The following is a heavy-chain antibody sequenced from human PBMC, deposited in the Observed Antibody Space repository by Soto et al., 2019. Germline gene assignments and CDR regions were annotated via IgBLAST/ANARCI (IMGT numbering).Heavy chain of an antibody. Sequence: NPSETLSLTCTVSGGSVSSGSYYWSWIRQPPGKGLEWIGYIYYSGSTNYNPSLKSRVTISVDTSKNQFSLKLSSVTAADTAVYYCARDGAGWEPIDYWGQGTLVTVSS. CDR1: GGSVSSGSYY. V-gene: IGHV4-61*01. J-gene: IGHJ4*02. CDR3: ARDGAGWEPIDY. CDR2: IYYSGST. D-gene: IGHD1-26*01.